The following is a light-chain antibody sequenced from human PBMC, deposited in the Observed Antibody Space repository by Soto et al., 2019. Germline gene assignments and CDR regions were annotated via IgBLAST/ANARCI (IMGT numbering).Light chain of an antibody. CDR3: QQTYSSPPT. Sequence: DIQMTQSPSSLSASVGDRVTVTCRASQSISRYLNWYQQKPGKAPKLLIYATSNLQSGVPSGFSGSGSGTDFTLTISSLQPEDFATYYCQQTYSSPPTFGQGTKVDIK. CDR1: QSISRY. CDR2: ATS. V-gene: IGKV1-39*01. J-gene: IGKJ1*01.